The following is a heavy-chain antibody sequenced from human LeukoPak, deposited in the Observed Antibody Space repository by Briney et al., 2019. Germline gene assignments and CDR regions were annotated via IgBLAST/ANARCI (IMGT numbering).Heavy chain of an antibody. V-gene: IGHV3-23*01. Sequence: GGSLRLSCAASGSTFSSYAMSWVRQAPGKGLEWVSAISGSGGSTYYADSVKGRFTISRDNSKNTLYLQMNSLRAEDTAVYYCAKSEYYYYGMDVWGQGTTVTVSS. J-gene: IGHJ6*02. CDR1: GSTFSSYA. CDR2: ISGSGGST. D-gene: IGHD3-3*01. CDR3: AKSEYYYYGMDV.